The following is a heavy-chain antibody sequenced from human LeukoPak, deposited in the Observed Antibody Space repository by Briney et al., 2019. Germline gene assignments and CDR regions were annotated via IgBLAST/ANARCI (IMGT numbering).Heavy chain of an antibody. CDR1: GGTFSSYA. J-gene: IGHJ4*02. CDR2: IIPILGIA. Sequence: GASVKVSCKASGGTFSSYAISWVRQAPGQGLEWMGRIIPILGIANYAQKFQGRVTITADKSTSTAYMELSSLRSEDTAVYYCAHHRHSGYDYQGSGDYWGQGTLVTVSS. D-gene: IGHD5-12*01. CDR3: AHHRHSGYDYQGSGDY. V-gene: IGHV1-69*04.